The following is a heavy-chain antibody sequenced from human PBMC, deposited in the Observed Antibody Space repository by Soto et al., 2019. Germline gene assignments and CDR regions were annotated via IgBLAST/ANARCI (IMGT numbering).Heavy chain of an antibody. D-gene: IGHD1-26*01. CDR1: GYTFTAYH. J-gene: IGHJ4*01. V-gene: IGHV1-46*01. CDR3: ARAPYSYSFYCFGY. CDR2: VNPSLGRA. Sequence: ASLKVSCKASGYTFTAYHMHWVRQAPGQGLEWIGIVNPSLGRANYALKFQDRVAMTWDTSTSTVYMELTSLRSDDTAVYYCARAPYSYSFYCFGYWGHVTLVTVCS.